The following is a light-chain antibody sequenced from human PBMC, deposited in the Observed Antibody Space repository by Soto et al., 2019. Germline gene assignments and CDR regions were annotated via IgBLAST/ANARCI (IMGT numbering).Light chain of an antibody. CDR1: SSNIGNSY. CDR2: DNN. Sequence: QSVLTQPPSVSAAPGQTVTISCSGSSSNIGNSYLSWYQHLPGTAPKLLIYDNNKRPSGIPDRFSGSKSGTSATLGITGLQTGDEADYYCGTWDSSLSAVVFGGGTKLTVL. J-gene: IGLJ2*01. V-gene: IGLV1-51*01. CDR3: GTWDSSLSAVV.